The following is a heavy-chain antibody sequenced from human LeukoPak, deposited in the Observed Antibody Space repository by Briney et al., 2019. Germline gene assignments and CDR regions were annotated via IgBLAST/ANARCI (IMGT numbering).Heavy chain of an antibody. CDR1: GGSISSYY. D-gene: IGHD3-9*01. CDR3: ARFLDYDILTGYPYNGMDV. V-gene: IGHV4-59*08. J-gene: IGHJ6*02. Sequence: SETLSLTCTVSGGSISSYYWSWIRQPPGKGLEWIGYIYYSGSTYYNPSLKSRVTISTDTSKNQFSLRLSSVTAADTAVYYCARFLDYDILTGYPYNGMDVWGQGTTVTVSS. CDR2: IYYSGST.